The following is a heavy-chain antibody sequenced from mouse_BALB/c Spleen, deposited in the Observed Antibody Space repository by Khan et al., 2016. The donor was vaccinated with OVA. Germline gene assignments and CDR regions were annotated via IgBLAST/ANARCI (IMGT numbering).Heavy chain of an antibody. CDR3: TRSNYEGNSFYAMDY. CDR2: VSPGSGSP. J-gene: IGHJ4*01. V-gene: IGHV1S41*01. D-gene: IGHD1-1*01. Sequence: DLVKPGASVKLSCKASGYTFTSYWINWIKQRPGQGLEWIGRVSPGSGSPYYNEMFKGKATVTVDKSASTAYIQLNSLSSEDSAVYACTRSNYEGNSFYAMDYWGQGTSVTVSS. CDR1: GYTFTSYW.